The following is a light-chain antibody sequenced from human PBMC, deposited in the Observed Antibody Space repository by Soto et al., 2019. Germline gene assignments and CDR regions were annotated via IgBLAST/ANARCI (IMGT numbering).Light chain of an antibody. CDR1: QSVSSH. CDR3: QQRRNWPIT. V-gene: IGKV3-11*01. Sequence: EIVLTQSPATLYLSPGERATLSCRASQSVSSHLAWYQQKPGQAPRLLIYDASTRATGVPARFSGSGSGTDFTLTISSLEPEDFAVYYCQQRRNWPITFGQGTRLESK. J-gene: IGKJ5*01. CDR2: DAS.